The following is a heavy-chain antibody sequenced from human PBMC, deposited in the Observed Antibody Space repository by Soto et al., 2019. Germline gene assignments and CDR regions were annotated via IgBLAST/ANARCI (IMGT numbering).Heavy chain of an antibody. D-gene: IGHD3-22*01. CDR1: GFTFSTYA. J-gene: IGHJ4*02. CDR2: VSDSGLNK. Sequence: GGSLRLSCAASGFTFSTYAMAWVRQAPGKGLEWVAGVSDSGLNKDYADSVKGRFYISRDNSKNTLYLQMNSLRAEDTAVYYCARDYYDSSGSFDYWGQGTLVTVSS. V-gene: IGHV3-23*01. CDR3: ARDYYDSSGSFDY.